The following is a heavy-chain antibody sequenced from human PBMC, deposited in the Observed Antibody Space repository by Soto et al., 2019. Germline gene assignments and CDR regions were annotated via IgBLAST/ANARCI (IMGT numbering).Heavy chain of an antibody. Sequence: QVQLQQWGAGLLKPSETLSLTCAVYGGSFSGYYWSWIRQPPGKGLEWIGEINHSGSTNYNPSLKSRVTISVDTSKNQFSLKLSSVTAADTAVYYCARVKGRYCSSTSCYRGWFDPWGQGTLVTVSS. J-gene: IGHJ5*02. CDR3: ARVKGRYCSSTSCYRGWFDP. CDR2: INHSGST. CDR1: GGSFSGYY. V-gene: IGHV4-34*01. D-gene: IGHD2-2*01.